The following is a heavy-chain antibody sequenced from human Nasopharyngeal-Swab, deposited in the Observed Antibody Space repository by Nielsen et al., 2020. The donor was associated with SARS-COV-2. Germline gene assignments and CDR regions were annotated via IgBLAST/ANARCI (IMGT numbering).Heavy chain of an antibody. CDR3: ARRYSSSSTYFQH. J-gene: IGHJ1*01. D-gene: IGHD6-6*01. V-gene: IGHV1-8*01. CDR1: GYTFTSYD. CDR2: MNPNSGNT. Sequence: ASVKVSCKASGYTFTSYDINWVRQATGQGLEWMEWMNPNSGNTGYAQRFQGRVTMTRNTSISTAYMELSSLRSEDTAVYYCARRYSSSSTYFQHWGQGTLVTVSS.